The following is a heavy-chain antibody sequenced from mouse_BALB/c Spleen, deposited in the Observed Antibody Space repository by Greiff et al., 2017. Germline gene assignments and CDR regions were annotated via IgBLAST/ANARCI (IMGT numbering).Heavy chain of an antibody. CDR2: INPGSGGT. D-gene: IGHD4-1*01. V-gene: IGHV1-54*01. Sequence: VQLQQSGAELVRPGTSVKVSCKASGYAFTNYLIEWVKQRPGQGLEWIGVINPGSGGTNYNEKFKGKATLTADKSSSTAYMQLSSLTSDDSAVYFCAITGKGDYFDYWGQGTTLTVSS. CDR1: GYAFTNYL. CDR3: AITGKGDYFDY. J-gene: IGHJ2*01.